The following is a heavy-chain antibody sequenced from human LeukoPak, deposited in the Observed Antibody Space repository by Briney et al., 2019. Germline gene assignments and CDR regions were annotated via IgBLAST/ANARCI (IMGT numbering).Heavy chain of an antibody. CDR1: GGTFTIYA. Sequence: GASVTVSCKASGGTFTIYAISWVRQAPGQGLEWMGGIIPIFGTANYAQKFQGRVTITADESTSTAYMELSSLRSEDTAVYYCARGGYCSGGSCYDPSGYWGQGTLVTVSS. CDR3: ARGGYCSGGSCYDPSGY. CDR2: IIPIFGTA. D-gene: IGHD2-15*01. V-gene: IGHV1-69*13. J-gene: IGHJ4*02.